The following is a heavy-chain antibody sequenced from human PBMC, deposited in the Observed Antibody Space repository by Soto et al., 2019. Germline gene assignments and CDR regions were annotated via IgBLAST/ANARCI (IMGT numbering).Heavy chain of an antibody. D-gene: IGHD3-3*01. CDR3: ARGPPTSPHYENTRFYGMDV. CDR2: INHSGST. CDR1: GGSFSGYY. V-gene: IGHV4-34*01. Sequence: QVQLQQWGAGLLKPSETLSLTCAVYGGSFSGYYWSWIRQPPGKGLEWIGEINHSGSTNYNPSLKTRVTISVDTSKDQFSMKLSSVTAAETAVYYCARGPPTSPHYENTRFYGMDVWGQGTTVTVSS. J-gene: IGHJ6*02.